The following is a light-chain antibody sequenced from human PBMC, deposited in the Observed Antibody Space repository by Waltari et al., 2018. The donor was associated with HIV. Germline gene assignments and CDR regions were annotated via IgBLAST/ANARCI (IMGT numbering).Light chain of an antibody. V-gene: IGKV3-20*01. J-gene: IGKJ2*02. CDR1: QSVISSY. CDR2: GAS. Sequence: EIVLPQSPGTLSLSPGESATLSCRASQSVISSYLAWYQQKPGQAPRLLIYGASSRATGIPDRFSGSGSGTDFTLTISRLEPEDFAVYYCQQYGSSPRTFGQGTKLEIK. CDR3: QQYGSSPRT.